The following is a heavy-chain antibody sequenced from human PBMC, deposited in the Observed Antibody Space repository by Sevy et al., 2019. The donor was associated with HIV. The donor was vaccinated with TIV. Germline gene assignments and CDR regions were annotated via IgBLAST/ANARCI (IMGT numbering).Heavy chain of an antibody. V-gene: IGHV3-7*01. CDR3: ARDHEFYDYGDYGPTFFPDY. CDR1: GFSFSWYW. Sequence: GGSLRLSCASSGFSFSWYWMSWVRQTPEKGLEWVANIKQDGSEKNYVDSVKGRFIISRDNAKNSLYLQMNSLRAEDTAVYYCARDHEFYDYGDYGPTFFPDYWGQGNLVTVSS. J-gene: IGHJ4*02. D-gene: IGHD4-17*01. CDR2: IKQDGSEK.